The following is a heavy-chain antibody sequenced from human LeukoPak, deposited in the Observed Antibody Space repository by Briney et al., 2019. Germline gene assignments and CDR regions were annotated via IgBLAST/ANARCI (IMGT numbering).Heavy chain of an antibody. V-gene: IGHV4-4*07. Sequence: PSETLSLTCTVSGGSISSYYWSWIRQPAGKGLEWIGRIYTSGTTPYNPSLKSRVTMSVDTSKNQFSLNLSSVTAADTAVYYCARFSSIAAAFDYWGLGTLVTVSS. CDR2: IYTSGTT. CDR3: ARFSSIAAAFDY. J-gene: IGHJ4*02. D-gene: IGHD6-13*01. CDR1: GGSISSYY.